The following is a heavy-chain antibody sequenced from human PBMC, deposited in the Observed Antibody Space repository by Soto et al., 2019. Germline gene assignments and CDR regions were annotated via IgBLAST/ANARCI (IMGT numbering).Heavy chain of an antibody. CDR3: ASFRYYYGSGSFPLGMDV. V-gene: IGHV1-69*01. D-gene: IGHD3-10*01. Sequence: QVQLVQSGAEVKKPGSSVKVSCKASGGTFSSYAISWVRQAPGQGLEWMGGIIPIFGTANYAQKFQGRVTITADESTSTAYMELSSLRSEDTAMYYCASFRYYYGSGSFPLGMDVWGQGTTVTVSS. CDR1: GGTFSSYA. CDR2: IIPIFGTA. J-gene: IGHJ6*02.